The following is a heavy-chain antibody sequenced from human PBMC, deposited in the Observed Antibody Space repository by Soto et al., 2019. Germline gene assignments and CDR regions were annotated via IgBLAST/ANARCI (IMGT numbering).Heavy chain of an antibody. CDR3: AAPPPIRSPRGYYYYYGMDV. D-gene: IGHD3-10*01. Sequence: ASVKVSCKASGYTFTGYYMHWVRQAPGQGLEWMGWINPNSGGTNYAQKFQGRVTMTRDTPISTAYMELSRLRSDDTAVYYCAAPPPIRSPRGYYYYYGMDVWGQGTTVTVSS. CDR2: INPNSGGT. V-gene: IGHV1-2*02. J-gene: IGHJ6*02. CDR1: GYTFTGYY.